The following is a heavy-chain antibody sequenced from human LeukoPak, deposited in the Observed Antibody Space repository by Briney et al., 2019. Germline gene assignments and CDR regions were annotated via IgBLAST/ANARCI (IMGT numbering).Heavy chain of an antibody. J-gene: IGHJ4*02. CDR2: INQDGGAK. D-gene: IGHD3-9*01. CDR3: AREFSLLRYFDWLSRRGSFFDY. V-gene: IGHV3-7*01. CDR1: GFTFSNYW. Sequence: GGSLRLSCVASGFTFSNYWMSWVRQAPGKGLEWVANINQDGGAKYYVDSMKGRFTISRDNDKNSLYLQMNSLSADDTAVYYCAREFSLLRYFDWLSRRGSFFDYWGQGTLVTVSS.